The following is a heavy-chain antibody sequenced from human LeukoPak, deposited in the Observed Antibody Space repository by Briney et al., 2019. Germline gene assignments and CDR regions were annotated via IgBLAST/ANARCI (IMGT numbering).Heavy chain of an antibody. CDR2: ISTSGST. CDR3: ARDRSAYDYDKRWFYYYMDV. CDR1: GASISGSGYY. D-gene: IGHD5-12*01. V-gene: IGHV4-61*09. J-gene: IGHJ6*03. Sequence: SETLSLTCAVSGASISGSGYYWSWIRQPAGKGLESIGHISTSGSTNYNPSLKSRVTISVDTSKNQFSLKLSSVTAADTAVYYCARDRSAYDYDKRWFYYYMDVWGKGTTVTISS.